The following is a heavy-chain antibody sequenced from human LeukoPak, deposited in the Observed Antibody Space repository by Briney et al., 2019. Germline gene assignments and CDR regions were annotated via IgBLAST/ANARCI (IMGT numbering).Heavy chain of an antibody. CDR1: GASISRDY. J-gene: IGHJ4*02. CDR3: ARVTGYMTEDYFDY. V-gene: IGHV4-59*01. D-gene: IGHD6-13*01. CDR2: IYNGGST. Sequence: SETLSLTCTVSGASISRDYWTWIRQPPGKGLEWIGYIYNGGSTTYSPSLNSRVTISLDTSNNQVSLRLSSVTAADTAVYYCARVTGYMTEDYFDYWGQGTLITVSS.